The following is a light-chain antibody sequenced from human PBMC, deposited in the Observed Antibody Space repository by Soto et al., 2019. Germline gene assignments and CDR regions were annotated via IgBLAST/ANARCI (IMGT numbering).Light chain of an antibody. CDR1: QDISDY. CDR2: AAS. V-gene: IGKV1-9*01. Sequence: DIQMTQSPSTLSASVGDRVTITCRASQDISDYLAWYQQRPGKAPKLLIYAASTLQNGVPSTFSGSGSGTEFTLTISSLQSEDFAVYYCQQYNNWPPITFGQGTRLEIK. J-gene: IGKJ5*01. CDR3: QQYNNWPPIT.